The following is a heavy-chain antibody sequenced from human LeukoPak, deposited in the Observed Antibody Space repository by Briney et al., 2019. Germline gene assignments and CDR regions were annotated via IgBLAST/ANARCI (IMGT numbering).Heavy chain of an antibody. CDR1: GFTFSSYW. Sequence: GGSLRLSCFSSGFTFSSYWMMWFRQAPGKGLEWVATIEKDGSQEYYVDSVKGRFTISRDNAKNSTYLQMNSLRVEDTAVYYCVRYEFDSWGQGTLVTVSS. V-gene: IGHV3-7*01. D-gene: IGHD2-8*01. CDR2: IEKDGSQE. J-gene: IGHJ4*02. CDR3: VRYEFDS.